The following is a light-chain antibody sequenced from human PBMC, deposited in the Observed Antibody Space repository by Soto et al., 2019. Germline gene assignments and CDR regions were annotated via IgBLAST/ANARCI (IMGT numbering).Light chain of an antibody. J-gene: IGKJ1*01. CDR2: GAY. CDR3: KQYGTSPAT. CDR1: QTVSSNF. V-gene: IGKV3-20*01. Sequence: EIVLTQSPGTLSLSPGDRATLSCSASQTVSSNFLAWYQQRPAQAHRLLIHGAYTRATGIKDRFSGSVSGTDFTLIISGLEPEDFAVYYCKQYGTSPATFGQGTKVDIK.